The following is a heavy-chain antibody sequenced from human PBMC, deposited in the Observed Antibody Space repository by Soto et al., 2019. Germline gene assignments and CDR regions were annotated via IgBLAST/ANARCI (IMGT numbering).Heavy chain of an antibody. J-gene: IGHJ4*02. CDR1: GFTFSSYG. Sequence: QVQLVESGGGVVQPGRSLRLSCAASGFTFSSYGMHWVRQAPGKGLEWVAVISYDGSNEYYADSVKGRFTISRDNSKNTLYLQMNSLRAEDTAAYYCAKDAGGSSYFDYWGQGTLVTVSS. V-gene: IGHV3-30*18. CDR2: ISYDGSNE. CDR3: AKDAGGSSYFDY. D-gene: IGHD1-26*01.